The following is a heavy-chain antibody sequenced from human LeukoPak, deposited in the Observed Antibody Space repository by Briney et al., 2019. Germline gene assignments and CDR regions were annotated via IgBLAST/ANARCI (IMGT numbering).Heavy chain of an antibody. J-gene: IGHJ3*02. Sequence: GGSLRFSWEGSGFTFRKYAMNWVRQAPGKGLEWVSAIGVSTDNTYYADSVKGRFIISRDNSRNTLHVQMSGLRVEDTAIYYCAKGEEAFDIWGQGTMVTVSS. CDR1: GFTFRKYA. V-gene: IGHV3-23*01. CDR3: AKGEEAFDI. CDR2: IGVSTDNT.